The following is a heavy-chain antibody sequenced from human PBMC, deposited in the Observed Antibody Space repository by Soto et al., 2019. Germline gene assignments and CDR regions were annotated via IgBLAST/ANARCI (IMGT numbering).Heavy chain of an antibody. V-gene: IGHV4-61*01. J-gene: IGHJ6*02. D-gene: IGHD3-10*01. CDR3: ARSPNYYYYGFDV. Sequence: SETLSLTCTVSGGSVSSGTYFWSWIRQSPGKRLEWLAYIYYSGSTNYNPSLKSRATISVDTSKSQVSLTLTSVTAADAAVYYCARSPNYYYYGFDVWGQGTTVTVSS. CDR2: IYYSGST. CDR1: GGSVSSGTYF.